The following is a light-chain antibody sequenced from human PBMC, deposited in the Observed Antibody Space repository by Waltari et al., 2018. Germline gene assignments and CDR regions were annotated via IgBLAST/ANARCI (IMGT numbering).Light chain of an antibody. V-gene: IGKV3-15*01. CDR2: DTS. CDR1: QSVTTD. J-gene: IGKJ1*01. Sequence: EVVMTQSPATLSVSPGERVTLSCRASQSVTTDLAWYQLKPGQAPRHLIYDTSTRAPGFPARFSGSGSETEFTLIISSLQSEDFAVYYCQQYNNWPLTFGQGTRVEIK. CDR3: QQYNNWPLT.